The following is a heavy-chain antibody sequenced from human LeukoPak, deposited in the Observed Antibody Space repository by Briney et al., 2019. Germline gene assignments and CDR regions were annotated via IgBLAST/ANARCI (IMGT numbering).Heavy chain of an antibody. CDR3: ASRRVVPAAIVY. Sequence: SETLSLTCAVYGGSFSGYYWSWIRQPPGEGLEWIGEINHSGSTNYNPSLKSRVTISVDTSKNQFSLKLSSVTAADTAVYYCASRRVVPAAIVYWGQGTLVTVSS. CDR2: INHSGST. J-gene: IGHJ4*02. CDR1: GGSFSGYY. D-gene: IGHD2-2*01. V-gene: IGHV4-34*01.